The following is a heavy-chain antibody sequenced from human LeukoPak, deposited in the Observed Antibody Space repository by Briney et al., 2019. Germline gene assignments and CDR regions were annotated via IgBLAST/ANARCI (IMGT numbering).Heavy chain of an antibody. V-gene: IGHV1-8*02. D-gene: IGHD3-22*01. CDR1: GYTFTGYY. CDR2: MNPNSGNT. J-gene: IGHJ4*02. CDR3: ARVSVIYDSSSGY. Sequence: ASVKVSCKASGYTFTGYYMHWVRQAPGQGLEWMGWMNPNSGNTGYAQKFQGRVTMTRNTSISTAYMELSSLRSEDTAVYYCARVSVIYDSSSGYWGQGTLVTVSS.